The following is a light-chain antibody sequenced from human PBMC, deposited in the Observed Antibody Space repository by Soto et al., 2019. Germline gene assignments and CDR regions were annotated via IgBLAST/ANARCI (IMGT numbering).Light chain of an antibody. CDR1: TSDVGGYKF. CDR3: SSYTSSRTLV. J-gene: IGLJ1*01. CDR2: DVS. V-gene: IGLV2-14*03. Sequence: QSALTQPASVSGSPGQSITISCTGTTSDVGGYKFVSWYQHHPGKAPKLMIYDVSNRPSAVSDRFSGSKSGNTASLTISGVQAEDEADYYCSSYTSSRTLVFGTGTKLTVL.